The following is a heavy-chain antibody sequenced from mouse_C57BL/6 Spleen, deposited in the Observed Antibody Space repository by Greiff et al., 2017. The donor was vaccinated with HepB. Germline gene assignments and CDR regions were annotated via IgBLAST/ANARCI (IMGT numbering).Heavy chain of an antibody. CDR2: IDPSDSET. CDR1: GYTFTSYW. V-gene: IGHV1-52*01. J-gene: IGHJ2*01. D-gene: IGHD2-3*01. CDR3: ARFYDGYYDY. Sequence: QVHVKQPGAELVRPGSSVKLSCKASGYTFTSYWMHWVKQRPIQGLEWIGNIDPSDSETHYNQKFKDKATLTVDKSSSTAYMQLSSLTSEDSAVYYCARFYDGYYDYWGQGTTLTVSS.